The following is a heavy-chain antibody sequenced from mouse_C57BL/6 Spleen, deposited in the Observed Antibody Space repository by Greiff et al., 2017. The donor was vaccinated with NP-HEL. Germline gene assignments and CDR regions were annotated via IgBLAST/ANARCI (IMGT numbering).Heavy chain of an antibody. D-gene: IGHD1-1*01. V-gene: IGHV1-59*01. CDR3: ARRDSGSRDFDY. CDR2: IDPSDSYT. J-gene: IGHJ2*01. CDR1: GYTFTSYW. Sequence: QVQLQQPGAELVRPGTSVKLSCKASGYTFTSYWMHWVKQRPGQGLEWIGVIDPSDSYTNYNQKFKGKATLTVDTSSSTAYMQLSSLTSEDSAVYYCARRDSGSRDFDYWGQGTTLTVSS.